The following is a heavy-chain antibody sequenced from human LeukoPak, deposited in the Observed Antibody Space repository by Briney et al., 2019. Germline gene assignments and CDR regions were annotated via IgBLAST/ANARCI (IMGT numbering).Heavy chain of an antibody. Sequence: ASVKVSCKASGYTFTSYDINWVRQATGQGLEWMGWMNPNSGNTGYAQKFQGRVTITRNTSISTAYMELSSLRSEDTAVYYCARGRHLNNWFDPWGQGTLVTVSS. CDR2: MNPNSGNT. J-gene: IGHJ5*02. CDR3: ARGRHLNNWFDP. CDR1: GYTFTSYD. V-gene: IGHV1-8*03.